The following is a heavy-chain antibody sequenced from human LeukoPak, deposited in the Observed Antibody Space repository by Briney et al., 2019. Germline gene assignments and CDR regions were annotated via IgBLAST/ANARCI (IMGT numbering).Heavy chain of an antibody. V-gene: IGHV3-74*01. CDR3: ARGGSGYSDY. Sequence: GGSLRLSCAASGFTFSRYWMHWVRQAPGKGLVWASRINSDGTYTSFADSVKGRFTISRDNAKNTLYVQMNSLRAEDTAVYFCARGGSGYSDYWGQGTLVTVSS. CDR1: GFTFSRYW. CDR2: INSDGTYT. J-gene: IGHJ4*02. D-gene: IGHD3-22*01.